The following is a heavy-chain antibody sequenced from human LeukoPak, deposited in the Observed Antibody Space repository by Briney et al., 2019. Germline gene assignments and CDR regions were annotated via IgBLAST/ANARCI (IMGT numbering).Heavy chain of an antibody. CDR3: ASLLAYCGGDCYSRGAFDI. V-gene: IGHV4-59*08. J-gene: IGHJ3*02. D-gene: IGHD2-21*02. CDR1: GGSISSYY. CDR2: IYYSGST. Sequence: SETLSLTCTVSGGSISSYYWTWIRQPPGKGLEWIRYIYYSGSTNYNPSLKSRVTISVDTSKNQFSLKLSSVTAADTAVYYCASLLAYCGGDCYSRGAFDIWGQGTMVTVSS.